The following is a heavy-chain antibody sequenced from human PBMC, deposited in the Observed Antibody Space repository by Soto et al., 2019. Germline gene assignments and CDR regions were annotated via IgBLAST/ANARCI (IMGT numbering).Heavy chain of an antibody. CDR1: GLTISNAW. J-gene: IGHJ6*02. CDR2: IKTNTEGGTT. D-gene: IGHD2-15*01. V-gene: IGHV3-15*07. Sequence: EVQLVESGGGFIYPGGSLRLSCAASGLTISNAWMNWVRQAPGKGLEWVGRIKTNTEGGTTDYAAAVKGRFTVSRYDSKNTVYLQMNSLRTEDTAVYYCTTGSVEGVWGQGTTVTVSS. CDR3: TTGSVEGV.